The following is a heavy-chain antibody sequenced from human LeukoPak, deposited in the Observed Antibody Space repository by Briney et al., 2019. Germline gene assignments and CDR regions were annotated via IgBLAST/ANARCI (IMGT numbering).Heavy chain of an antibody. D-gene: IGHD2-2*01. J-gene: IGHJ6*03. CDR1: GGSFSGYY. CDR2: INHSGST. CDR3: ARGAYCSSTSCYFYYYYYMDV. Sequence: SETLSLTCAVYGGSFSGYYWSWIRQPPGKGLEWIGEINHSGSTNYNPSLKSRVTISVDTSKNQFSLKLSSVTAADTAVYYCARGAYCSSTSCYFYYYYYMDVWGKGTTVTVSS. V-gene: IGHV4-34*01.